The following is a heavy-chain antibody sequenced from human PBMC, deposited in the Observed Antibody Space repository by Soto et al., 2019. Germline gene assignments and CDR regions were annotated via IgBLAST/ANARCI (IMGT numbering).Heavy chain of an antibody. J-gene: IGHJ4*02. D-gene: IGHD3-16*02. CDR3: ARHGGAFGGVIDPFDY. CDR2: IYYSGST. CDR1: GGSISSYY. V-gene: IGHV4-59*08. Sequence: SETLSLTCTVSGGSISSYYWSWIRQPPGKGLEWIGYIYYSGSTNYNPSLKSRVTISVDTSKNQFSLKLSSVTAADTAVYYCARHGGAFGGVIDPFDYWGQGTLVTVSS.